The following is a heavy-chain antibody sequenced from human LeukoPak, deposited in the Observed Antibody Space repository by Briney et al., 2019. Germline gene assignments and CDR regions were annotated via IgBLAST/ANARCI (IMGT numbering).Heavy chain of an antibody. CDR1: GYTFTGYY. D-gene: IGHD3-10*01. CDR2: INPNSGGT. J-gene: IGHJ5*02. Sequence: ASVKVSCKASGYTFTGYYMHWVRQAPGQGLEWMGWINPNSGGTNYAQKFQGRVTMTRDTSISTAYMGLSRLRSDDTAVYYCARERFTMVRGVFRGGSGGWFDPWGQGTLVTVSS. CDR3: ARERFTMVRGVFRGGSGGWFDP. V-gene: IGHV1-2*02.